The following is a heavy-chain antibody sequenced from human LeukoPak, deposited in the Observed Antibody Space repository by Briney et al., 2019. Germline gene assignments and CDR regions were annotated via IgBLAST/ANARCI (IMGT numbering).Heavy chain of an antibody. V-gene: IGHV3-23*01. CDR1: GFTFSSYA. Sequence: QPGGSLRLSCAAAGFTFSSYAMSWVRQAPEKGLEWVSAISGSGGSTYYADSVKVRFTISRDNSKNTLYLQMNILRAEDTAVYYCAKDLGYYDCSGKGRDYWGQGTLVTVSS. CDR3: AKDLGYYDCSGKGRDY. J-gene: IGHJ4*02. CDR2: ISGSGGST. D-gene: IGHD3-22*01.